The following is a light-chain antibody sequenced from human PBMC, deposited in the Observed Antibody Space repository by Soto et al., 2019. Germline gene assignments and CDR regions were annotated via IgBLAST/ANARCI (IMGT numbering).Light chain of an antibody. CDR3: SSYTTRGTLNYV. J-gene: IGLJ1*01. CDR1: SSDIGAYDY. V-gene: IGLV2-14*01. Sequence: QSVLTQPASVSASPGQSITISCTGTSSDIGAYDYVSWYQQHPGKAPKLMIYEVSHRPSGISHRFSASKSGNTASLTISGLQAEEEADYYCSSYTTRGTLNYVFGSGTKVTVL. CDR2: EVS.